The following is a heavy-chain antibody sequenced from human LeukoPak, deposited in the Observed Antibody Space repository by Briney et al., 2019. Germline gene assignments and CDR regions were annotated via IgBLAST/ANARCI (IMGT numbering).Heavy chain of an antibody. V-gene: IGHV1-18*01. J-gene: IGHJ6*02. Sequence: GASVKVSCKASGYTFTSYGISWVRQAPGQGLEWMGWISAYNGNTSYAQKLQGRVTMTTDTSTSTAYMELRSLRSDDTAVYYCARDPPGYSSSWPDYYYYGMDVWGQGTTVTVSS. D-gene: IGHD6-13*01. CDR3: ARDPPGYSSSWPDYYYYGMDV. CDR1: GYTFTSYG. CDR2: ISAYNGNT.